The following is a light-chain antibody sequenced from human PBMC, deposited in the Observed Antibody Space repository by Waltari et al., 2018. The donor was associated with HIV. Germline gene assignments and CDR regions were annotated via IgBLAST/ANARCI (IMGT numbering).Light chain of an antibody. V-gene: IGKV1-39*01. Sequence: DSQVTQSPTPLASSGVYHSPNTCRASQTLGEYVNWYQVRPGTAPKLLAFGASTLQRTVSSRFSASGFATVFTLTIKSLQREDFATYFCQQTYSAPFTFGGGTRVEI. J-gene: IGKJ4*01. CDR3: QQTYSAPFT. CDR1: QTLGEY. CDR2: GAS.